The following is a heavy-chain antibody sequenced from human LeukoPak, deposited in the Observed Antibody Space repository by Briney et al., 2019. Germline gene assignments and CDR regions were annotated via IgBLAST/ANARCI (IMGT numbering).Heavy chain of an antibody. Sequence: GGSLRLSCAASGFTFRTYTMNWVRQAPGKGLEWVSSVSSSSYIYYADSVKGRFTISRDNAKNSLSLQMNSLRAEDTAVYYCARSTINYYFHYWGQGTLVTVSS. D-gene: IGHD5-24*01. V-gene: IGHV3-21*01. J-gene: IGHJ4*02. CDR3: ARSTINYYFHY. CDR2: VSSSSYI. CDR1: GFTFRTYT.